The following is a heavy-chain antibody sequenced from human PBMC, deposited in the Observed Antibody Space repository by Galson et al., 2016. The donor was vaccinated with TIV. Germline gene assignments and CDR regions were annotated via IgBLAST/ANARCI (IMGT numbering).Heavy chain of an antibody. Sequence: SLRLSCAASGFTFNNAWMNWVRQAPGKGLEWVGRIKTTTDGGTADYAAPVKGRFTVSRDDSKNTLYLQMNGLKSEDTAVYYCTTTWPTITTYYFNYWGQGAPVTVSS. J-gene: IGHJ4*02. V-gene: IGHV3-15*01. CDR1: GFTFNNAW. CDR2: IKTTTDGGTA. CDR3: TTTWPTITTYYFNY. D-gene: IGHD5-24*01.